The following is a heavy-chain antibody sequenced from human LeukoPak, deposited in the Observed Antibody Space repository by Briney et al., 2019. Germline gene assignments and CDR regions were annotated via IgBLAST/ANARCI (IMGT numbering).Heavy chain of an antibody. Sequence: PGGSLRLSCVVSGFPFSNNPMNWVRQAPGTGLEWVSYISTAITTTYYAESVKGRFTISRDNAKNSLYLQMNSLRVEDTAVYYCARDGGKGYEIDYWGQGTLVTVSS. V-gene: IGHV3-48*01. CDR2: ISTAITTT. J-gene: IGHJ4*02. CDR1: GFPFSNNP. D-gene: IGHD2-2*01. CDR3: ARDGGKGYEIDY.